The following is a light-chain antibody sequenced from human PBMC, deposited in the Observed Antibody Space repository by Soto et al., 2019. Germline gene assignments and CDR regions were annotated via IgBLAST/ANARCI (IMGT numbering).Light chain of an antibody. J-gene: IGLJ2*01. V-gene: IGLV2-14*01. CDR1: SSDVVGYNY. CDR2: DVS. CDR3: SSYTGSSTYVV. Sequence: QSALTQPSSVSGSPGQSLTISCTGTSSDVVGYNYVSWYQQHPGKAPKLMIYDVSNRPSWVSNRFSGSKSANTASLTISGLQAQDAADYYCSSYTGSSTYVVFGGGTKLTVL.